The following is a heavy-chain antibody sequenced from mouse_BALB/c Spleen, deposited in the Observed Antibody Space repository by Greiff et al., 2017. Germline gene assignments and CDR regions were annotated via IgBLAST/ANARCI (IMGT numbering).Heavy chain of an antibody. V-gene: IGHV5-9*03. CDR3: ARGYSAWFAY. CDR2: ISSGGGNT. Sequence: EVKLVESGGGLVKPGGSLKLSCAASGFTFSSYTMSWVRQTPEKRLEWVATISSGGGNTYYPDSVKGRFTISRDNAKNNLYLQMSSLRSEDTALYYCARGYSAWFAYWGQGTLVTVSA. D-gene: IGHD2-14*01. J-gene: IGHJ3*01. CDR1: GFTFSSYT.